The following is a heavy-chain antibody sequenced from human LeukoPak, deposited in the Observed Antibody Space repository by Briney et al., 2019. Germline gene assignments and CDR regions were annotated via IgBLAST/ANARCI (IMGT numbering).Heavy chain of an antibody. V-gene: IGHV3-23*01. D-gene: IGHD1-26*01. J-gene: IGHJ4*02. CDR1: GFTFSTYA. Sequence: PGGSLRLSWAASGFTFSTYAMTWVRQAPGKGLEWVSGISAGGDRTYYADSVKGRFTISRDNSKNTLYMQMNSLRAEDTAEYYCARSTVGTSCCTAVDYWGQGTLVTVSS. CDR2: ISAGGDRT. CDR3: ARSTVGTSCCTAVDY.